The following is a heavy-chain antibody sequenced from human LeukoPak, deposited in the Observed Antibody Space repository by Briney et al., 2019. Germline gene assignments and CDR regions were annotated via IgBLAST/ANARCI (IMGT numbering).Heavy chain of an antibody. Sequence: GRSLRLSCTASGFIFDNYEMNWVRQAPGKGLEWVALISYDGSNKYYADSVKGRFTISRDNSKNTLYLQMNSLRAGDTAVYYCAKEIWPTVTTPGRTYFDYWGQGTLVTVSS. D-gene: IGHD4-17*01. CDR1: GFIFDNYE. V-gene: IGHV3-30*04. CDR3: AKEIWPTVTTPGRTYFDY. CDR2: ISYDGSNK. J-gene: IGHJ4*02.